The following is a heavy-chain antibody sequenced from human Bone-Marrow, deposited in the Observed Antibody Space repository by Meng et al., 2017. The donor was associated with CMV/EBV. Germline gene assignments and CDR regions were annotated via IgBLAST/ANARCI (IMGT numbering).Heavy chain of an antibody. Sequence: ASVKVSCKASGYTFTGFYIHWVRQAPGQGLEWMGWINPNSGGTNYAQKFQGRVTMTRDTSISTAYMEVRRLRSDDTAVYYCAREEYEYGDYGMDVWGQGTTVTVSS. CDR3: AREEYEYGDYGMDV. J-gene: IGHJ6*02. CDR1: GYTFTGFY. CDR2: INPNSGGT. V-gene: IGHV1-2*02. D-gene: IGHD4-17*01.